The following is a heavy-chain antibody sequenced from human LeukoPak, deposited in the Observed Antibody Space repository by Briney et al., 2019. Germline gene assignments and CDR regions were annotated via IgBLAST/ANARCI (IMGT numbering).Heavy chain of an antibody. Sequence: GGYLRLSCADSVFTLWGSDVHWVPQAPGQGGVWVGHIGSETNNYITTYAASVKGTFTISKDDSKNTAYLQMNSLKTEDTALYPCTRQWSTAGAGPMDFDYWGQGTLVTVYS. J-gene: IGHJ4*02. D-gene: IGHD6-13*01. CDR3: TRQWSTAGAGPMDFDY. CDR1: VFTLWGSD. CDR2: IGSETNNYIT. V-gene: IGHV3-73*01.